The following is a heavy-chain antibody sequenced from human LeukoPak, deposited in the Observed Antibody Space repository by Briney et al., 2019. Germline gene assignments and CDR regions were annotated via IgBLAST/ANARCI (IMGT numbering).Heavy chain of an antibody. V-gene: IGHV3-30*18. CDR2: MSYDRFNK. CDR1: GFTFCSYA. CDR3: AKTKGYSYGYYFDY. Sequence: GGSLRLSCAASGFTFCSYAMQWVPQSLGKGLEWVQLMSYDRFNKYYADCVRRRFTISRDNSKNALYLQMNSLRAEVTAVYYFAKTKGYSYGYYFDYGGGGTLVTVSS. J-gene: IGHJ4*02. D-gene: IGHD5-18*01.